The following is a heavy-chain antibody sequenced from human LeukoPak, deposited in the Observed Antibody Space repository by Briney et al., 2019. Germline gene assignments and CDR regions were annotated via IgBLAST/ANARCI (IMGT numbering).Heavy chain of an antibody. CDR1: GFTFSNAW. V-gene: IGHV3-15*01. CDR3: TTGESGRYPFDY. Sequence: GGSLRLSCAASGFTFSNAWMSWVRQAPGKGLEWVGRIKSKTDGGTTDYAAPVKGRFTISRDDSKNTLYLQMNSLKTEDTAVYYCTTGESGRYPFDYWGQGTLVTVSS. D-gene: IGHD1-26*01. J-gene: IGHJ4*02. CDR2: IKSKTDGGTT.